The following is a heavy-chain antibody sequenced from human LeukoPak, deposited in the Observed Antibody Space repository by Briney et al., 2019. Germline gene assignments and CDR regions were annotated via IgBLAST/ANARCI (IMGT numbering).Heavy chain of an antibody. CDR3: AREKFYSSGNYNNRIDN. Sequence: SETLSLTCTVSGGSISSSSYYWGWIRQPPGKGLEWIGSIYYSGSTYYNPSLKSRVTISVDTSKNQFSLKLSSVTAADTAVYYCAREKFYSSGNYNNRIDNWGQGTLVTVSS. CDR1: GGSISSSSYY. V-gene: IGHV4-39*07. D-gene: IGHD3-10*01. J-gene: IGHJ4*02. CDR2: IYYSGST.